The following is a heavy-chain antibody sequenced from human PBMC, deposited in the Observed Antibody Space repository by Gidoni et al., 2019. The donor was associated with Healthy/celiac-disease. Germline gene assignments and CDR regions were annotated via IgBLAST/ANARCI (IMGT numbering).Heavy chain of an antibody. D-gene: IGHD3-3*01. CDR2: IYTSGST. CDR3: ARSPRITIFGVVIIGGDAFDI. CDR1: GGSISSGSYY. J-gene: IGHJ3*02. V-gene: IGHV4-61*02. Sequence: QVQLQESGPGLVKPSQTLSLTCTVSGGSISSGSYYWSWIRQPAGKGLEWIGRIYTSGSTNYNPSLKSRVTRSVDTSKNQFSLKLSSVTAADTAVYYCARSPRITIFGVVIIGGDAFDIWGQGTMVTVSS.